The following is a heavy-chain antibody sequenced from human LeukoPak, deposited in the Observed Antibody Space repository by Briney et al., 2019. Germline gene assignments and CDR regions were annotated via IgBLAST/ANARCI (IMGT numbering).Heavy chain of an antibody. V-gene: IGHV7-4-1*02. D-gene: IGHD6-6*01. Sequence: ASVEVSCKASGYTFTSYAMNWVRQAPGQGLEWMGWINTNTGNPTYAQGFTGRFVFSLDTSVSTAYLQISSLKAEDTAVYYCARSSHLWQLVSAGTDYWGQGTLVTVSS. J-gene: IGHJ4*02. CDR1: GYTFTSYA. CDR2: INTNTGNP. CDR3: ARSSHLWQLVSAGTDY.